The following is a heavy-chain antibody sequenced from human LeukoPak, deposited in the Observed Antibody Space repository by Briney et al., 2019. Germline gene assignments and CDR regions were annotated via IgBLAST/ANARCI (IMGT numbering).Heavy chain of an antibody. D-gene: IGHD3-3*01. Sequence: SETLSLTCAVYGGSFSGYYWSWIRQPPGKGLEWIGEINHSGSTNYNPPLKSRVTISVDTSKNQFSLKLSSVTAADTAVYYCARGTTNRYYDFWSGYPQRTNYFDYWGQGTLVTVSS. J-gene: IGHJ4*02. CDR3: ARGTTNRYYDFWSGYPQRTNYFDY. CDR2: INHSGST. CDR1: GGSFSGYY. V-gene: IGHV4-34*01.